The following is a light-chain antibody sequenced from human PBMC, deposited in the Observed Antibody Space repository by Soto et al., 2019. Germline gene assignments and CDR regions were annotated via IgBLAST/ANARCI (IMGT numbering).Light chain of an antibody. Sequence: DIQMTQSPSSLSASAGDRVTIICRARQTINSYLNWYQHKPGKAPKLLIYAASRLQSGVTSRFSGSVSGTYFTLSISNLQPEDVATYYCQQSYRTRFTFGPGTKVHLK. J-gene: IGKJ3*01. CDR3: QQSYRTRFT. V-gene: IGKV1-39*01. CDR2: AAS. CDR1: QTINSY.